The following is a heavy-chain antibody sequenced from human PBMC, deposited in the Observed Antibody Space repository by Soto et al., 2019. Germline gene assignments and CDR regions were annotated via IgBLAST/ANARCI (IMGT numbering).Heavy chain of an antibody. CDR3: ARERYGDYGRGTFDI. CDR1: GDSVSSNSAA. Sequence: SQTLSLTFAISGDSVSSNSAAWNWIRQSPSRGLEWLGRTYYRSKWYNDYAVSVKSRIIINPDTSKNEFSLQLNSVTPEDTAVYYCARERYGDYGRGTFDIWGQGTMVTVSS. D-gene: IGHD4-17*01. J-gene: IGHJ3*02. CDR2: TYYRSKWYN. V-gene: IGHV6-1*01.